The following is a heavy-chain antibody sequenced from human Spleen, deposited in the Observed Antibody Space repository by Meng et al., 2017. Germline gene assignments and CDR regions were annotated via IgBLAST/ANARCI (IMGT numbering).Heavy chain of an antibody. Sequence: SVKVSCKAPGGIFSNSVVGWVRQAPGQGLEWMGGINGVFGTTNYAQKFQGRVTMTRNTSISTAYMELSSLRSEDTAVYYCAREHPSSSWWGVSLNYGMDVWGQGTTVTVSS. CDR1: GGIFSNSV. CDR3: AREHPSSSWWGVSLNYGMDV. J-gene: IGHJ6*02. CDR2: INGVFGTT. D-gene: IGHD6-13*01. V-gene: IGHV1-69*05.